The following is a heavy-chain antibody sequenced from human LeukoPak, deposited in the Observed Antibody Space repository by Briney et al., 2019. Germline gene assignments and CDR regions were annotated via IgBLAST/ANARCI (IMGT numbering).Heavy chain of an antibody. V-gene: IGHV4-59*01. J-gene: IGHJ5*02. CDR1: GDFISNYY. CDR3: ARGGGSCYPRSRYNWFDP. D-gene: IGHD2-15*01. Sequence: SETLSLTCNVSGDFISNYYWSWIRQPPGKGLEWIGYIYYTGSTSYNPSLKSRVTISIDTSKKQFSLKLSSVTAADTAVYYCARGGGSCYPRSRYNWFDPWGPGTLVTVSS. CDR2: IYYTGST.